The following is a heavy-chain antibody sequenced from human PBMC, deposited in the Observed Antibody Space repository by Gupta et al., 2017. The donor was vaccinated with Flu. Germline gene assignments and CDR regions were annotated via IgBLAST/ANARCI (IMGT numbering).Heavy chain of an antibody. CDR1: GYSVTSYL. J-gene: IGHJ4*02. Sequence: EVQLLQSGAEVNKPGESRKISCKGSGYSVTSYLIGWVRQMPGKGLEWMGIIYPGDSDTRYSPSFQGQVTISADKSISTAYLQWSSLKASDTAMYYCARACGDSSGYHPYYFDYWGQGTLVTGSS. CDR2: IYPGDSDT. D-gene: IGHD3-22*01. V-gene: IGHV5-51*01. CDR3: ARACGDSSGYHPYYFDY.